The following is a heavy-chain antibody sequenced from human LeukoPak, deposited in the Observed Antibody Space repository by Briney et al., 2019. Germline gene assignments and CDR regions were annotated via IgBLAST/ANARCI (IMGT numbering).Heavy chain of an antibody. CDR3: ARVTRNSGWFFDY. CDR1: GYSISGGYF. D-gene: IGHD6-19*01. Sequence: SGTLSLTCDVSGYSISGGYFWGWIRQPPGVGLEWIGSTAHRGSTYYNPSLKGRVSISIDGTKNQFSMSLTSATAADTAIYYCARVTRNSGWFFDYWGQGTLATVSS. J-gene: IGHJ4*02. CDR2: TAHRGST. V-gene: IGHV4-38-2*01.